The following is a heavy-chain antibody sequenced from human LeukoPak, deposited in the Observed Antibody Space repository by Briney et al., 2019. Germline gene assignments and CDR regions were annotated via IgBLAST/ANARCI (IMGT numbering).Heavy chain of an antibody. D-gene: IGHD2-2*01. Sequence: PGGSLRLSCAGSGFTFNNYAMSWVRRAPRKGLEWVSTIMIGGDGKHYAGSVKGRFTISRDRSESTLYLQMNGLRADDTAVYYCVRAAPRDCSPASCSLFDTWGQGTLVTVPS. V-gene: IGHV3-23*01. J-gene: IGHJ4*02. CDR1: GFTFNNYA. CDR3: VRAAPRDCSPASCSLFDT. CDR2: IMIGGDGK.